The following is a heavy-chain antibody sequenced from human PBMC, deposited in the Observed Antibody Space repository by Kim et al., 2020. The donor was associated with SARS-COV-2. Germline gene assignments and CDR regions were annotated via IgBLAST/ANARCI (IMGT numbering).Heavy chain of an antibody. J-gene: IGHJ3*02. D-gene: IGHD2-2*01. CDR3: ARDVVVVPAANAFDI. Sequence: AQKFQDRVTMTRDTSTSTVYMELSSLRSEDTAVYYCARDVVVVPAANAFDIWGQGTMVTVSS. V-gene: IGHV1-46*01.